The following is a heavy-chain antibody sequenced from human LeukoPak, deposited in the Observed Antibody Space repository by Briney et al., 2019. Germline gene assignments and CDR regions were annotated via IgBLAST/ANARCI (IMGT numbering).Heavy chain of an antibody. Sequence: SETLSLTCTVSGGSISSFYWSWIRQPPGKGLEWIGEINHSGSTNYNPSLKSRVTISVDTSKNQFSLKLSSVTAADTAVYYCARDIVATIGRSYYYYYGMDVWGQGTTVTVSS. J-gene: IGHJ6*02. CDR3: ARDIVATIGRSYYYYYGMDV. D-gene: IGHD5-12*01. CDR1: GGSISSFY. CDR2: INHSGST. V-gene: IGHV4-34*01.